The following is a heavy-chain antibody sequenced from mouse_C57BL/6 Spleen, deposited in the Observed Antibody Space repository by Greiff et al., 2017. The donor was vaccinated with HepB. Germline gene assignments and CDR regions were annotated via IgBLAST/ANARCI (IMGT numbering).Heavy chain of an antibody. D-gene: IGHD2-3*01. V-gene: IGHV1-53*01. CDR1: GYTFNSYW. CDR3: ARVRAMGWLPHYFDY. CDR2: INPSNGGT. Sequence: QVQLQQPGTELVKPGASVKLSCKASGYTFNSYWMHWVKQRPGQGLEWIGNINPSNGGTNYNEKFKSKATLTVDKSSSTAYMQLSSLTSEDSAVYYCARVRAMGWLPHYFDYWGQGTTLTVSS. J-gene: IGHJ2*01.